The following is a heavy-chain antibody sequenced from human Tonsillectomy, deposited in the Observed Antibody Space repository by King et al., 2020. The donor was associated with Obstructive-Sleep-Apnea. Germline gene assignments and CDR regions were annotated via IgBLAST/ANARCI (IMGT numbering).Heavy chain of an antibody. J-gene: IGHJ1*01. CDR1: GFTFSNAY. V-gene: IGHV3-15*01. CDR3: TTEDASGSQKTPRRHFQR. D-gene: IGHD3-10*01. CDR2: IKSKTDGGTT. Sequence: VQLVESGGGLVEPGGSLRLSCAASGFTFSNAYMSWVRQAPGKGLEWVGRIKSKTDGGTTDYAALVKGRFTISRDDSINTLYLQMNSLKTEATAVYYCTTEDASGSQKTPRRHFQRWGQGALVTVSS.